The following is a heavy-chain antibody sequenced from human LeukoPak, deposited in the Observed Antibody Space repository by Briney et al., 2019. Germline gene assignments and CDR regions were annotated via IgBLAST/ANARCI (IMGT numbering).Heavy chain of an antibody. V-gene: IGHV4-4*07. CDR1: GGSISSYY. J-gene: IGHJ6*03. D-gene: IGHD1-14*01. CDR2: IYTSGST. Sequence: PSETLSLTGTVSGGSISSYYWSWIRQPAGKGLEWIGRIYTSGSTNYNPSLKSRVTMSVDTSKNQFSLKLSSVTAADTAVYYCARARYTGTDNYYYYYYMDVWGKGTTVTVSS. CDR3: ARARYTGTDNYYYYYYMDV.